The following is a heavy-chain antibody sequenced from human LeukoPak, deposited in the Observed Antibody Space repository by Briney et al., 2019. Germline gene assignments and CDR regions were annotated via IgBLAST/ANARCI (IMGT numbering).Heavy chain of an antibody. D-gene: IGHD3-10*01. Sequence: ASVKVSCKASGGTFSSYAISWVRQAPGQGLEWMGGIIPIFGTANYAQKFQGRVTITADESTSTAYMELSSLRSEDTAVYYCARDGYYYGSGSDGDWGQGTLVTVSS. CDR2: IIPIFGTA. CDR1: GGTFSSYA. CDR3: ARDGYYYGSGSDGD. V-gene: IGHV1-69*13. J-gene: IGHJ4*02.